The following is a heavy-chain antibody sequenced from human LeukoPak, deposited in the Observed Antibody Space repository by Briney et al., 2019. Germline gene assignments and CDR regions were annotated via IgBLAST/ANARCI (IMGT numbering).Heavy chain of an antibody. CDR1: GFTLSSYA. Sequence: GGSLRLSCAASGFTLSSYAMTWVRQAPGKGLEWVSAISGSGGTTYYADSVKGRFTISRDNSKNTLYLQLNSLRAEDTAVYYCAKVRDIYCSGGTCFYFDYWGQGTLVTVSS. J-gene: IGHJ4*02. D-gene: IGHD2-15*01. CDR3: AKVRDIYCSGGTCFYFDY. CDR2: ISGSGGTT. V-gene: IGHV3-23*01.